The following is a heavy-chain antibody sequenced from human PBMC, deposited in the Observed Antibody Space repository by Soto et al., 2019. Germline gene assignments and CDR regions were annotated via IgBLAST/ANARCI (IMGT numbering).Heavy chain of an antibody. D-gene: IGHD2-2*03. J-gene: IGHJ5*02. Sequence: SVEVSCKASGGTFSSYSISWVLQAPGEGLEWMGGIIPIFGTANYAQKFQGRVTITADESTSTAYMELSSLRSEDTAVYYCASGYCSSTSCYKTWFDPWGQGTLVTV. V-gene: IGHV1-69*13. CDR1: GGTFSSYS. CDR2: IIPIFGTA. CDR3: ASGYCSSTSCYKTWFDP.